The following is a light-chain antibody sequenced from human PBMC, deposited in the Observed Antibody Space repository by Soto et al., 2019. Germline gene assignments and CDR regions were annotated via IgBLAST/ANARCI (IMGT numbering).Light chain of an antibody. Sequence: DIQMTQSPSSLSASVGDRVTITCRASQSISSYLNWYQQKPGKAPKLLIFAASSVQTGDPSRFSGSGSGTDFALTISSLQLEDFATYYCQQSFSTPFTFGPGTKVDLK. V-gene: IGKV1-39*01. CDR3: QQSFSTPFT. J-gene: IGKJ3*01. CDR1: QSISSY. CDR2: AAS.